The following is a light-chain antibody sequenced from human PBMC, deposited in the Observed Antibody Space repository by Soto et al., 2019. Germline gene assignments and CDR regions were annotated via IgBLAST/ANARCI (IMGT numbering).Light chain of an antibody. Sequence: EIVFTQSPGTLSLSPGQRATLSCMASQSLGSDSLAWYQQKPGQAHRLLIYDTSTWATGIPDRVGGSGYGTDSTLINSRLEPEDFAVYYCQQSGSSLWTFGQGTKVEIK. V-gene: IGKV3-20*01. J-gene: IGKJ1*01. CDR3: QQSGSSLWT. CDR1: QSLGSDS. CDR2: DTS.